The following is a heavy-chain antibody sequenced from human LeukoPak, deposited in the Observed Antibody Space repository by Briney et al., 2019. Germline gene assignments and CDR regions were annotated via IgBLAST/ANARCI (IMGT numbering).Heavy chain of an antibody. J-gene: IGHJ6*03. CDR3: ARDRHYTTSGVSHYYYYMDV. CDR1: GGTFSYFA. CDR2: IIPIFGTT. D-gene: IGHD3-3*01. V-gene: IGHV1-69*06. Sequence: VASVKVSCKTSGGTFSYFAISWVRQVPGQGLEWMGGIIPIFGTTDYPQKFQDRVTITADKSTNTAYMELSSLKSEDSAVYYCARDRHYTTSGVSHYYYYMDVWGNGTTVTVSS.